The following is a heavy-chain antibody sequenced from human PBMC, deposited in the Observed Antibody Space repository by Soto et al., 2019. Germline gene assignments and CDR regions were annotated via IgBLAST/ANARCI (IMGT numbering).Heavy chain of an antibody. V-gene: IGHV4-39*01. Sequence: SETLSLTCTVSGGSISRSSYYWGWLRQHQGKGQEWIGSIYYSGSTYYTPSLKSRVTISVDTSKNQFSLKLSSVTAADTAVYYCASGYSSSPYYYYGMDVWGQGTTVTVSS. CDR3: ASGYSSSPYYYYGMDV. CDR1: GGSISRSSYY. J-gene: IGHJ6*02. D-gene: IGHD6-6*01. CDR2: IYYSGST.